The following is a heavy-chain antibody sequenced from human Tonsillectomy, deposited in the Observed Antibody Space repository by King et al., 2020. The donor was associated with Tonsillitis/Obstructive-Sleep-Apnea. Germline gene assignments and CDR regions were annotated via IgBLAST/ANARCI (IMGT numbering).Heavy chain of an antibody. CDR3: ARGTDYDFWSGFDY. CDR2: ISYDGSYK. D-gene: IGHD3-3*01. V-gene: IGHV3-30*04. CDR1: GFTFSSYA. Sequence: VQLVESGGGVVQPGRSLRLSCAASGFTFSSYAMHWVRQAPGKGLEWVAVISYDGSYKYYADSVKGRFTISRDNSKNTLYLQMNSRRAEDTAVYYCARGTDYDFWSGFDYWGQGTLASVSS. J-gene: IGHJ4*02.